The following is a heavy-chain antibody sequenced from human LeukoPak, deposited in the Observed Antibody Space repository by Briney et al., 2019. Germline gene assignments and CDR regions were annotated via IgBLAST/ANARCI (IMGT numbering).Heavy chain of an antibody. Sequence: GGSLRLSCAASGFTFSSHWMSWVRQAPGKGLEWVANIKQDGSEKYYVDSVKGRFTISRDNAKNSLYLQMNSLRAEDTAVYYCAREVEEWFGEPSFDYWGQGTLVTVSS. D-gene: IGHD3-10*01. CDR1: GFTFSSHW. J-gene: IGHJ4*02. V-gene: IGHV3-7*03. CDR2: IKQDGSEK. CDR3: AREVEEWFGEPSFDY.